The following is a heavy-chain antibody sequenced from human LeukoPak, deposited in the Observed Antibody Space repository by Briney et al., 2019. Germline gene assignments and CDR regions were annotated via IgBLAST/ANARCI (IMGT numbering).Heavy chain of an antibody. D-gene: IGHD2-21*01. V-gene: IGHV3-23*01. Sequence: GGSLRLSCAASGFTFSSYAMSWVRQAPGKGLEWVSAISGSGGSTYYADSVKGRFTIYRDNSKNTLYLQMNSLRAEDTAVYYCAKFLPTHIVVANYYFDYWGQGTLVTVSS. CDR1: GFTFSSYA. CDR3: AKFLPTHIVVANYYFDY. CDR2: ISGSGGST. J-gene: IGHJ4*02.